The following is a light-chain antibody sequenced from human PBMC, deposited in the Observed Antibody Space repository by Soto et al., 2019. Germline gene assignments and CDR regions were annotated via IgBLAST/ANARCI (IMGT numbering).Light chain of an antibody. CDR1: QGISSC. Sequence: DIQMTQSPSSVSASVGDRVTITCRASQGISSCLAWYQQTPGKPPKLLIYAAGSLQSGVPSRFSGSGSGTDFNLTISSLQPEDFATYYCQQGHSFPYTFGQGTKLEIK. V-gene: IGKV1-12*01. CDR2: AAG. CDR3: QQGHSFPYT. J-gene: IGKJ2*01.